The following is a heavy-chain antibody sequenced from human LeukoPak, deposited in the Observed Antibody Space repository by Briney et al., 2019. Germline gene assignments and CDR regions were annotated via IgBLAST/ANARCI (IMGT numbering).Heavy chain of an antibody. D-gene: IGHD4-23*01. CDR3: ANSYDGKIVPFDN. CDR2: IHTSGST. J-gene: IGHJ4*02. Sequence: ASETLSLTCTVPAGSISNSFWNWVRQPPGKGLEWIAYIHTSGSTNYNPAFKSRVTLSVDTSKSQFSLRLNSVTASDTAVYYCANSYDGKIVPFDNWGQGTLVTVSS. CDR1: AGSISNSF. V-gene: IGHV4-4*09.